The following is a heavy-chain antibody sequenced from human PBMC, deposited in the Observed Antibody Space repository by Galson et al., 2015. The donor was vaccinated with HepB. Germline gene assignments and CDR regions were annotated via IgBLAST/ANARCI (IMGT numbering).Heavy chain of an antibody. D-gene: IGHD2-21*01. CDR1: GYSFTRYW. CDR3: ALSYCGGDCFWRTSNAFDI. Sequence: QSGAEVKKPGESLKISCKGVGYSFTRYWIGGVRQMPGKGLEWMGIIYPGDSDTRYSPSFQGQVTISDDKSNSTAYLQWCSLKASDTAMYYCALSYCGGDCFWRTSNAFDIWGEGKMIIVS. V-gene: IGHV5-51*03. CDR2: IYPGDSDT. J-gene: IGHJ3*02.